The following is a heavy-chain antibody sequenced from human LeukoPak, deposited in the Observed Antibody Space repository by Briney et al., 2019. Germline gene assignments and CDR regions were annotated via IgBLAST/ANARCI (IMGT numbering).Heavy chain of an antibody. CDR2: ISSSSSTI. V-gene: IGHV3-48*02. J-gene: IGHJ3*02. D-gene: IGHD1-26*01. CDR3: ARDAGISGSYFPPRHLEAFDI. Sequence: GGSLRLSCAASGFTFSSYSMNWVRQAPGKGLEWVSYISSSSSTIYYADPVKGRFTISRDNAKNSLYLQMNSLRDEDTAVYYCARDAGISGSYFPPRHLEAFDIWGQGTMVTVSS. CDR1: GFTFSSYS.